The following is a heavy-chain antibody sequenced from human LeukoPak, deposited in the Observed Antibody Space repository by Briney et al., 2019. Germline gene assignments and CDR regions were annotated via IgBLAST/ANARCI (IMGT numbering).Heavy chain of an antibody. CDR2: INHSGST. V-gene: IGHV4-34*01. Sequence: PSETLSLTCAVYGGSFSGYYWSWIRQPPGKGLEWIGEINHSGSTNHNPSLKSRVTISVDTSKNQFSLKLSSVTAADTAVYYCARHYLGGYYDSSGYLGYWGQGTLVTVSS. J-gene: IGHJ4*02. CDR3: ARHYLGGYYDSSGYLGY. CDR1: GGSFSGYY. D-gene: IGHD3-22*01.